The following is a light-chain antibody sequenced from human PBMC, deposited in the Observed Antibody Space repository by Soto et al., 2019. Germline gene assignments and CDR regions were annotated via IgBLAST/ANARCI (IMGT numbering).Light chain of an antibody. CDR3: QQYNSYSWT. V-gene: IGKV1-5*01. J-gene: IGKJ1*01. CDR1: QSISSW. CDR2: DAS. Sequence: DIQMTQSPSTLSASVGDRVTITCRASQSISSWLAWYQQKPGKAPKLLIYDASSLESGVPSRFSGSGSGTEFTLTISSLQPDDVATYYCQQYNSYSWTFGQGTKVDI.